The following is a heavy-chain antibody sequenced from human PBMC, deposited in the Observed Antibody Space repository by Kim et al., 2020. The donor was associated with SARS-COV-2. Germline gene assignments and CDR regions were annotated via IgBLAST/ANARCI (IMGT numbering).Heavy chain of an antibody. CDR3: ARDPAWCSGGSCFDP. D-gene: IGHD2-15*01. Sequence: SVKVSCKASGGTFSSYAISWVRQAPGQGLEWMGRIIPILGIANYAQKFQGRVTITADKSTSTAYMELSSLRSEDTAVYYCARDPAWCSGGSCFDPWGQGTLVTVSS. CDR2: IIPILGIA. J-gene: IGHJ5*02. CDR1: GGTFSSYA. V-gene: IGHV1-69*04.